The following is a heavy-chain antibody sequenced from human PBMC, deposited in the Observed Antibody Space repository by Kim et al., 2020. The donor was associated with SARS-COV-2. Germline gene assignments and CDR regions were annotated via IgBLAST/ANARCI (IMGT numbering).Heavy chain of an antibody. Sequence: TRHAQKVQGRVTMTRDTPTSTVYMEVSSLRSEDTAVYYCARDFSSGWADVWGQGTTVTVSS. V-gene: IGHV1-46*01. J-gene: IGHJ6*02. CDR2: T. D-gene: IGHD6-19*01. CDR3: ARDFSSGWADV.